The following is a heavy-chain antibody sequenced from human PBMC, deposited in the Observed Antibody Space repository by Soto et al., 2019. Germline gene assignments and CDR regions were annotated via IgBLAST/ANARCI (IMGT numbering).Heavy chain of an antibody. V-gene: IGHV1-18*04. CDR3: ARSRWELPNWYLDL. D-gene: IGHD2-15*01. CDR1: GYTFGSNA. Sequence: QVQLVQSGAEVRKPGASVKVSCKASGYTFGSNAITRVRQAPGQGLEWMGWISAYTGKTNYAQKLQGRVTMTTDTSTGTAYMELRSLTSDDTAVYYCARSRWELPNWYLDLWGRGTLVTVSS. CDR2: ISAYTGKT. J-gene: IGHJ2*01.